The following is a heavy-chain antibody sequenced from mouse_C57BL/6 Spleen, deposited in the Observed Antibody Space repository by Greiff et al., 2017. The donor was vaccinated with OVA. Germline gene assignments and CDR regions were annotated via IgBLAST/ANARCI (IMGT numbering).Heavy chain of an antibody. D-gene: IGHD2-4*01. CDR1: GYTFTDYY. CDR2: INPNNGGT. J-gene: IGHJ1*03. CDR3: ARSFDYDVGAWYFDV. V-gene: IGHV1-26*01. Sequence: VQLQQSGPELVKPGASVKISCKASGYTFTDYYMNWVKQSHGKSLEWIGDINPNNGGTSYNQKFKGKATLTVDKSSSTAYMELRSLTSEDSAVYYCARSFDYDVGAWYFDVWGTGTTVTVSS.